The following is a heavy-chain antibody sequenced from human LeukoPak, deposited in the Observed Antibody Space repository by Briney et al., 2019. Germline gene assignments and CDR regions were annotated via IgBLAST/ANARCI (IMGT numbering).Heavy chain of an antibody. CDR2: IWSDATNR. CDR1: GFIFSHYG. CDR3: ARDAQRGFDYSNSLEY. J-gene: IGHJ4*01. V-gene: IGHV3-33*01. D-gene: IGHD4-11*01. Sequence: GGSLRLSCAASGFIFSHYGMHWVRQAPGKGLEWVAAIWSDATNRFYAGSVKGRFTISRDNSQNTLFLQMNSLRAEDTAMYYCARDAQRGFDYSNSLEYWGHGTLVTVSS.